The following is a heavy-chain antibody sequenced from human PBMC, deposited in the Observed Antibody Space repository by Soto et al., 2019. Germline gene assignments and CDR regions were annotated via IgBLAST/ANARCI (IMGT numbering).Heavy chain of an antibody. J-gene: IGHJ4*02. Sequence: QVQLVQSGGEVRKPGASVKVSCKASGYTFTSYGVSWVQQAPGQGLEWMGWIRASTVYANYAQKFQGRVTITTDTSTSTAYMELRSLISDDTAVYYCARASDGYRSGWYVGYFDYWCQGTLVTVSS. V-gene: IGHV1-18*04. CDR1: GYTFTSYG. D-gene: IGHD6-19*01. CDR2: IRASTVYA. CDR3: ARASDGYRSGWYVGYFDY.